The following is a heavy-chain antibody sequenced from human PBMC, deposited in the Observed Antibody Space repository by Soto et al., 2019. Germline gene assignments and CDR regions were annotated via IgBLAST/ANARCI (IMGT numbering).Heavy chain of an antibody. CDR2: IWYDGSNK. CDR1: GFTFSSYG. Sequence: GGSLRLSCAASGFTFSSYGMHWVRQAPGKGLEWVAVIWYDGSNKYYADSVKGRFTISRDNSKNTLYLQMNSLRAEDTAVYYCAREITLPYYFDYWGQGTLVTVSS. V-gene: IGHV3-33*01. CDR3: AREITLPYYFDY. J-gene: IGHJ4*02.